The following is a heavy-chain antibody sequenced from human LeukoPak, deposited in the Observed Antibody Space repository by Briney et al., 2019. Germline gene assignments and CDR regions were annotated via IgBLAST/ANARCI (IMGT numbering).Heavy chain of an antibody. CDR2: ISYDGSNK. Sequence: GGSLRLSCAASGFTFSSYGMHWVRQAPGKGREWVAVISYDGSNKYYADSVKGRFTSSRDNSKNTLYLQMNSLRAEDTAVYYCARDYYDSSGYYPWGYWGQGTLVTVSS. J-gene: IGHJ4*02. CDR3: ARDYYDSSGYYPWGY. D-gene: IGHD3-22*01. V-gene: IGHV3-30*03. CDR1: GFTFSSYG.